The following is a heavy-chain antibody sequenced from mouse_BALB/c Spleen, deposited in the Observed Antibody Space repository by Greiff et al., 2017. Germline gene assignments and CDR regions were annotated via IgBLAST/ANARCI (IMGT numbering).Heavy chain of an antibody. CDR2: IYPGDGDT. D-gene: IGHD4-1*01. J-gene: IGHJ2*01. CDR1: GYTFTSYW. CDR3: ARDWDNYFDY. V-gene: IGHV1-87*01. Sequence: VQLVESGAELARPGASVKLSCKASGYTFTSYWMQWVKQRPGQGLEWIGAIYPGDGDTRYTQKFKGKATLTADKSSSTAYMQLSSLASEDSAVYYCARDWDNYFDYWGQGTTLTVSS.